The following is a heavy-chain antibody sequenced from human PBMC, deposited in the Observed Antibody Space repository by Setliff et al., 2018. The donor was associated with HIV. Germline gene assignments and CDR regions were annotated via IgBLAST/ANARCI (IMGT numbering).Heavy chain of an antibody. V-gene: IGHV2-5*02. CDR3: AHSYCSSTSCYPHYYYYMDV. Sequence: ESGPTLVNPTQTLTLTCTFSGFSLSTSGVGVGWIRQPPGKALEWLALIYGDDDKRYSPSLESRLTITKDTSKNQVVLTMTNMDPVDTATYYCAHSYCSSTSCYPHYYYYMDVWGKGTTVTVSS. J-gene: IGHJ6*03. D-gene: IGHD2-2*01. CDR1: GFSLSTSGVG. CDR2: IYGDDDK.